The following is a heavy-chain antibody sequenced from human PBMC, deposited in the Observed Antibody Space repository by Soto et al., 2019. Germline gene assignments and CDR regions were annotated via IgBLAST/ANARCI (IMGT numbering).Heavy chain of an antibody. Sequence: EVQLLESGGGLVQPGVSLRLSCAASGFTFSSCAMGWVRQAPGKGLEWVSDIIDSGGSTYYADSVKGRFPISRDNSKSTLYLQMNSLRAEDTALYYCAKGRSYYYYYGVDVWGQGTTVTVS. V-gene: IGHV3-23*01. J-gene: IGHJ6*02. CDR1: GFTFSSCA. CDR2: IIDSGGST. CDR3: AKGRSYYYYYGVDV.